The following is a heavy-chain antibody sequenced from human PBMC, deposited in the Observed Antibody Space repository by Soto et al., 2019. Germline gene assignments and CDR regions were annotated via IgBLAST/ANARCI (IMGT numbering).Heavy chain of an antibody. D-gene: IGHD2-2*01. V-gene: IGHV3-23*01. CDR3: AKDSQSVLVSAARVYGMDV. Sequence: EVQLLESGGGLVQLGGSLRLSCAGSGFTFSSYAMTWVRQAPGKGLEWVSTLSDSGGHTYYADSVKGRFTISRDNSKNTLHLQMNSLRAEATAVYYSAKDSQSVLVSAARVYGMDVWGQGTTVTVSS. CDR1: GFTFSSYA. CDR2: LSDSGGHT. J-gene: IGHJ6*02.